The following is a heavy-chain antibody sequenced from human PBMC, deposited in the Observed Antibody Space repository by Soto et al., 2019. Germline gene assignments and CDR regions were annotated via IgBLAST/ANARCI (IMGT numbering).Heavy chain of an antibody. V-gene: IGHV1-3*01. J-gene: IGHJ4*02. Sequence: ASVKVSCKASGYTFTSYAMHWVRQAPGQRLEWMGWINAGNGNTKYSQKFQGRLTITKDTSKNQLVLTMTNMDPVDTATYYCAHLPWKQLWPRAPVVYWGQGTPVTVSS. CDR2: INAGNGNT. CDR1: GYTFTSYA. D-gene: IGHD5-18*01. CDR3: AHLPWKQLWPRAPVVY.